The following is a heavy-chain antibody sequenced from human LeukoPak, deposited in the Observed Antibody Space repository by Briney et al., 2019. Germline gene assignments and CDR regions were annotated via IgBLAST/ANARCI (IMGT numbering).Heavy chain of an antibody. Sequence: GGSLRLSCAASGISVSSHYMSWVRQARGKGPESVSIIYSGDKTYYTDSVKGRFTISRDNSKNTVYLQMSSLRPDDTAVYYCARDGGSRILAFDYWGQGTLVTVSS. V-gene: IGHV3-53*01. J-gene: IGHJ4*02. CDR3: ARDGGSRILAFDY. CDR2: IYSGDKT. CDR1: GISVSSHY. D-gene: IGHD3-9*01.